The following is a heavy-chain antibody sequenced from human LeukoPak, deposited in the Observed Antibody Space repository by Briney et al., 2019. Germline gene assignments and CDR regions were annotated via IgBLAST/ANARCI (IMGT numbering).Heavy chain of an antibody. J-gene: IGHJ4*02. V-gene: IGHV1-46*01. Sequence: GASVKVFCKASGYTFTSYYMHWVRQAPGQGLEWMGIINPSGSSTSYAQKFQGRVTMTRDTSTSTVYMELSSLRSEDTAVYYCARENIVVVPAAHEYYFDYWGQGTLVTVSS. D-gene: IGHD2-2*01. CDR2: INPSGSST. CDR1: GYTFTSYY. CDR3: ARENIVVVPAAHEYYFDY.